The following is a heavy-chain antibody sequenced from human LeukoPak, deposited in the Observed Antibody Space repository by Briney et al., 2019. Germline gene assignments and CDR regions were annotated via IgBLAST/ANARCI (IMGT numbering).Heavy chain of an antibody. Sequence: GGALRLSCAASGVSFSSYTRSWVRQAPGEGLEWVSYISISSNFIYYADSVRGRVTISRENTKKSLYLQMKRLRAEDTDVYYCATDVGASAPDAFDNWGQGTMVTVSS. D-gene: IGHD1-26*01. CDR3: ATDVGASAPDAFDN. V-gene: IGHV3-21*01. CDR2: ISISSNFI. J-gene: IGHJ3*02. CDR1: GVSFSSYT.